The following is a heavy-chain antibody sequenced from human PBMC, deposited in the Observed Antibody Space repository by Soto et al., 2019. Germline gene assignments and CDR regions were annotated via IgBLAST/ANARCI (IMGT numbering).Heavy chain of an antibody. D-gene: IGHD2-21*02. Sequence: GGSLRLSCAASGFDFSNHWMHWVRQRPAEGLVWVSRVTSDGKSKAYAESVKGRFAISRDNAKNTLYLQMNGLTAEDTAVYYCARESGDWPLNWFDPWGQGTLVTVSS. J-gene: IGHJ5*02. CDR1: GFDFSNHW. CDR3: ARESGDWPLNWFDP. CDR2: VTSDGKSK. V-gene: IGHV3-74*01.